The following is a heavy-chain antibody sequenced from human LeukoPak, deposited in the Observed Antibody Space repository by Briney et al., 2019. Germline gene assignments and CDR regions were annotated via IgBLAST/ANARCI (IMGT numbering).Heavy chain of an antibody. CDR2: ISSSSSYI. CDR3: ASGKQLAHFDY. CDR1: GSTFSSYS. D-gene: IGHD6-6*01. V-gene: IGHV3-21*01. J-gene: IGHJ4*02. Sequence: GGSLRLSCAASGSTFSSYSMNWVRQAPGKGLEWVSSISSSSSYIYYADSVKGRFTISRDNAKNSLYLQMNSLRAEDTAVYYCASGKQLAHFDYWGQGTLVTVSS.